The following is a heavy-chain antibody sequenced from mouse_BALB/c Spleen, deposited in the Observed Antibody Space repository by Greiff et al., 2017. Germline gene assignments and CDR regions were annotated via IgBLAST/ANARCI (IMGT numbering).Heavy chain of an antibody. CDR1: GFSLTSYG. CDR3: ARWLLRYYAMDY. V-gene: IGHV2-9*02. D-gene: IGHD2-3*01. CDR2: IWAGGST. J-gene: IGHJ4*01. Sequence: VKVVESGPGLVAPSQSLSITCTVSGFSLTSYGVHWVRQPPGKGLEWLGVIWAGGSTNYNSALMSRLSISKDNSKSQVFLKMNSLQTDDTAMYYCARWLLRYYAMDYWGQGTSVTVSS.